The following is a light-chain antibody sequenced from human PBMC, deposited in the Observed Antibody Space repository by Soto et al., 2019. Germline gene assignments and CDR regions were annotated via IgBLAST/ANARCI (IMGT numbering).Light chain of an antibody. Sequence: QSALTQPASVSGSPGQSIAISCTGTSSDVGGYKYVSWYQQYPGKAPKLMIYDVSNRPSGVSDRFSGSKSGNTAPLTISGLQSEDEADYYCSSYTSSSSYVFGTGTKVTVL. CDR1: SSDVGGYKY. CDR2: DVS. CDR3: SSYTSSSSYV. J-gene: IGLJ1*01. V-gene: IGLV2-14*01.